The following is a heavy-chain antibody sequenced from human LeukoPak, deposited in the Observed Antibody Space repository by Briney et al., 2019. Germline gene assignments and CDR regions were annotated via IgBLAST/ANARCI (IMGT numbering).Heavy chain of an antibody. J-gene: IGHJ2*01. CDR2: IYYSGST. CDR3: ARVSSSIAARSWYFDL. CDR1: GGSISSYY. Sequence: PSETLSLTCTVSGGSISSYYWSWIRQPPGKGLEWIGYIYYSGSTNYTPSLKSRVTISVDTSKNQFSLKLSSVTAADTAVYYCARVSSSIAARSWYFDLWGRGTLVTVSS. D-gene: IGHD6-6*01. V-gene: IGHV4-59*01.